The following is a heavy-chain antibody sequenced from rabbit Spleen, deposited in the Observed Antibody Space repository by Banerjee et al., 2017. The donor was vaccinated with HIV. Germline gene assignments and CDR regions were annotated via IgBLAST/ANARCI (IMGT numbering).Heavy chain of an antibody. CDR2: VDTGSRDFT. Sequence: QEQLEESGGGLVKPEGSLTLTCKASGFSFSRGYDMCWVRQAPGKGLEWIACVDTGSRDFTYYASWAKGRVTISKTSSTTVTLQVTSLTAADTATYFCARDLTGVIGWNFGWWGPGTLVTVS. V-gene: IGHV1S45*01. CDR1: GFSFSRGYD. CDR3: ARDLTGVIGWNFGW. D-gene: IGHD1-1*01. J-gene: IGHJ4*01.